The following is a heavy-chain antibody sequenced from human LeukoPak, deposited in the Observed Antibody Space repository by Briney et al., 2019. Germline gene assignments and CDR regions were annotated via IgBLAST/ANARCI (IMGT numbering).Heavy chain of an antibody. D-gene: IGHD6-13*01. CDR3: ARLGPAAGTSFDY. CDR2: ISYSGST. Sequence: PSETLSLTCTVSGDSISRYYWSWIRQPPGKGLEWIGYISYSGSTNYNPSLKSRVTTSVDTSKNQFSLKLSSVTAADTAVYYCARLGPAAGTSFDYWGQGTLVTVSS. J-gene: IGHJ4*02. CDR1: GDSISRYY. V-gene: IGHV4-59*08.